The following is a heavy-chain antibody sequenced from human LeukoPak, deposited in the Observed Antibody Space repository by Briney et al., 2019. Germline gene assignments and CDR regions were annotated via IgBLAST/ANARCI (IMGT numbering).Heavy chain of an antibody. CDR2: MNPNSGNT. Sequence: ASVNVSRKASGYTLTSYDTNCVPDATGQGREWMGWMNPNSGNTGCTQKFQGRVTMTRNTSISTAYMGLSSLRSEDTAVYYCARGPFHIVVVPAHGMDVGGQGTTVTASS. V-gene: IGHV1-8*01. J-gene: IGHJ6*02. CDR3: ARGPFHIVVVPAHGMDV. CDR1: GYTLTSYD. D-gene: IGHD2-2*01.